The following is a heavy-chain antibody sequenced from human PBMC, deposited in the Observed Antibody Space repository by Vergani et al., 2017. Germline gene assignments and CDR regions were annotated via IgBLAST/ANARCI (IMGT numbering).Heavy chain of an antibody. CDR3: ARSRRDIYNTGGVDI. Sequence: QVQLQESGPGLVKPSQTLSLTCTVSGGSISSNNYYWSWIRQSAGKGLEWIGRVHASGATTYNPSLKSRVTISVDTSNNQFSLRLTSVTAADTAIFYCARSRRDIYNTGGVDIWGQGTLVTVSS. J-gene: IGHJ3*02. CDR2: VHASGAT. V-gene: IGHV4-61*02. D-gene: IGHD2-8*02. CDR1: GGSISSNNYY.